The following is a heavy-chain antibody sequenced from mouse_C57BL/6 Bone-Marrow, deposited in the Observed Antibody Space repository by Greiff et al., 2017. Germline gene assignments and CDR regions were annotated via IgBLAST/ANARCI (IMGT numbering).Heavy chain of an antibody. CDR3: ARDYGSSYHYFDY. Sequence: VKLVESGAELVKPGASVKISCKASGYAFSSYWMNWVKQRPGKGLEWIGQIYPGDGDTNYNGKFKGKATLTADKSSSTAYMQLSSLTSEDSAVYFCARDYGSSYHYFDYWGQGTTLTVSS. D-gene: IGHD1-1*01. CDR2: IYPGDGDT. V-gene: IGHV1-80*01. J-gene: IGHJ2*01. CDR1: GYAFSSYW.